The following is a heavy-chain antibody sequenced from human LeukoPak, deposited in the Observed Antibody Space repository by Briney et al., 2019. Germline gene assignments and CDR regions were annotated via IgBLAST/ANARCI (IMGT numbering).Heavy chain of an antibody. Sequence: ASVKVSCKASGYTFTGYYMHWVRQAPGQGLEWMGWINPNGGGTNYAQKFQGRVTMTRDTSISTAYMELSRLRSDDTAVYYCAREALYYYYGMDVWGQGSTVTVSS. V-gene: IGHV1-2*02. J-gene: IGHJ6*02. CDR1: GYTFTGYY. CDR3: AREALYYYYGMDV. CDR2: INPNGGGT.